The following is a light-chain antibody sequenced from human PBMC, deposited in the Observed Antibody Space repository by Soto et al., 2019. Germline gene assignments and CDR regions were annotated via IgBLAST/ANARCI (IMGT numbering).Light chain of an antibody. V-gene: IGLV2-14*01. CDR1: SSDVGGYKY. CDR3: SSYTSSSSDV. J-gene: IGLJ1*01. Sequence: QSALTQPASVSGSPGQSITISCTGTSSDVGGYKYVSWYQQHPDKAPKLIIYDVTNRPSGISNRFSGSKSGNTASLTISGLQAEDEADYYCSSYTSSSSDVFGTGTKVTV. CDR2: DVT.